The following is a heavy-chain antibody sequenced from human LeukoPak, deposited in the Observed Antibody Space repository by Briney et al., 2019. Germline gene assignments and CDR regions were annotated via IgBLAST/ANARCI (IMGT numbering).Heavy chain of an antibody. V-gene: IGHV1-18*01. CDR3: ARAPDTAMPTDY. Sequence: ASVRVSCKASGYTFTSYGISWVRQAPGQGLEWMGWISAYNGNTNYAQKLQGRVTMTTDTSTSTAYMELRSLRSDDTAVYYCARAPDTAMPTDYWGQGTLVTVSS. J-gene: IGHJ4*02. CDR1: GYTFTSYG. D-gene: IGHD5-18*01. CDR2: ISAYNGNT.